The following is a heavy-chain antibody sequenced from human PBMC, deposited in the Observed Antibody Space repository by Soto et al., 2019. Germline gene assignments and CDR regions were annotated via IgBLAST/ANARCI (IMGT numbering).Heavy chain of an antibody. CDR2: ITSRGGPT. CDR1: GFPFSTYE. J-gene: IGHJ5*02. Sequence: EVQLLESGGCLIQPGGSLRLSCAASGFPFSTYEMNWARQSPGKGLEWVAFITSRGGPTYYADPLRGRFTISRDNSKNTLYLQMDSLRVEDTARYYCVKGGWLDDWAQGTLVTVSS. V-gene: IGHV3-23*01. CDR3: VKGGWLDD.